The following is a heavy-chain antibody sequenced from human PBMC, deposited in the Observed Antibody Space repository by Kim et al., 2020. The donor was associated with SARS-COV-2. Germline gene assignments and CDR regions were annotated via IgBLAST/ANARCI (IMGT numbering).Heavy chain of an antibody. D-gene: IGHD5-18*01. V-gene: IGHV3-48*02. J-gene: IGHJ6*02. CDR1: GFTFSSYS. CDR3: ARDRSGTGYSYGYYYYYCGMDV. CDR2: ISSSSSTI. Sequence: GGSLRLSCAASGFTFSSYSMNWVRQAPGKGLEWVSYISSSSSTIYYADSVKGRFTISRDNAKNSLYLQMNSLRDEDTAVYYCARDRSGTGYSYGYYYYYCGMDVWGQGTPVTVSS.